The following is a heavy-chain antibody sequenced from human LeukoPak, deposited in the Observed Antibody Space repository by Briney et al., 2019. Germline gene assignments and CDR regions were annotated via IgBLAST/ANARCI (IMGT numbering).Heavy chain of an antibody. D-gene: IGHD3-16*02. J-gene: IGHJ6*03. CDR3: ARVGMITFGGVIVYYYYYMDV. CDR2: INHSGST. V-gene: IGHV4-34*01. Sequence: SSETLSLTCAVYGGSFSGYYWSWIRQPPGKRLEWIGEINHSGSTNYNPSLKSRVTISVDTSKNQFSLKLSSVTAADTAVYYCARVGMITFGGVIVYYYYYMDVWGKGTTVTVSS. CDR1: GGSFSGYY.